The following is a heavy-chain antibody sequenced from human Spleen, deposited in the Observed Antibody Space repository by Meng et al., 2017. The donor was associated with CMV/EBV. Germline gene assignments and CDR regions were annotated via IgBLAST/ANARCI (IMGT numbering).Heavy chain of an antibody. D-gene: IGHD3-3*01. CDR1: GFTFSSYS. V-gene: IGHV3-21*04. CDR2: ISSSSSYI. Sequence: GESLKISCAASGFTFSSYSMNWVRQAPGKGLEWVSSISSSSSYIYYADSVKGRFTISRDNSKNTLYLQMNSLRAEDTAVYYCAKNSQIFGVLTFGYWGQGTLVTVSS. J-gene: IGHJ4*02. CDR3: AKNSQIFGVLTFGY.